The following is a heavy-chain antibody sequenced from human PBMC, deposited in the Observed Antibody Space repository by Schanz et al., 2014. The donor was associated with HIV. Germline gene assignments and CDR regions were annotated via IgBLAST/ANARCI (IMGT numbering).Heavy chain of an antibody. V-gene: IGHV1-8*01. Sequence: QVQLVQSGAEVMEPGASVKISCRASRDTFTNSEINWVRQATGQGLDWMGWMNPNSGDTAYAQRFQGRVTMTRDISISTAYLELSSLTSEDTAVYYCAKGMVRGAPSWFDPWGQGTLVTVSP. D-gene: IGHD3-10*01. CDR2: MNPNSGDT. CDR3: AKGMVRGAPSWFDP. CDR1: RDTFTNSE. J-gene: IGHJ5*02.